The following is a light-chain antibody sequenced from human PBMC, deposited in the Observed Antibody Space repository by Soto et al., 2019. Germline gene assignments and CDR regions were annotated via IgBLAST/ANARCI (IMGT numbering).Light chain of an antibody. CDR2: NAS. CDR1: QSISSC. J-gene: IGKJ1*01. Sequence: VPLSVSPSTLSASLGDRVTITGRASQSISSCLAWYQQKPGKAPKLLIYNASSLESGVPSRFSGSGSGTEFTLTISSLQSDDFASYYCQQYNSYLWTFGQGTKVDIK. CDR3: QQYNSYLWT. V-gene: IGKV1-5*03.